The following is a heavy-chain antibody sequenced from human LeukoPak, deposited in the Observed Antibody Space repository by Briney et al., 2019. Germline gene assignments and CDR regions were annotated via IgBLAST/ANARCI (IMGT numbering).Heavy chain of an antibody. Sequence: PGGSLRLSCAASGFTFDDYAMHWVRQAPGKGLEWVSGISWNSGSIGYADSVKGRFTISRDNAKNSLYLQMNSLRAEDTALYHCAKDSVGATGGELDYWGQGTLVTVSS. J-gene: IGHJ4*02. CDR3: AKDSVGATGGELDY. V-gene: IGHV3-9*01. CDR2: ISWNSGSI. CDR1: GFTFDDYA. D-gene: IGHD1-26*01.